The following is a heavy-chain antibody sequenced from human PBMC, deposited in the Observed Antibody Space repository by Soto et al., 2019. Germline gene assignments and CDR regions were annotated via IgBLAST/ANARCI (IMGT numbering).Heavy chain of an antibody. V-gene: IGHV4-30-4*01. J-gene: IGHJ4*02. CDR1: GGSISSGDYY. CDR3: ARNGALDY. CDR2: ILYSGTT. Sequence: QVQLQESGPGLVKPSQTLSLTCTVSGGSISSGDYYWSWIRQPPGKGLEWIGYILYSGTTNYNPSLESRLTISVDTSKCQFSLKLTSVTAADTAVYYCARNGALDYWGQGTLVTVSS. D-gene: IGHD2-8*01.